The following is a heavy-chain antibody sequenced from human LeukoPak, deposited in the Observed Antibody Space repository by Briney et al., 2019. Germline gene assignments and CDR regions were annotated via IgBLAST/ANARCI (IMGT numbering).Heavy chain of an antibody. V-gene: IGHV4-61*02. CDR3: ARKITMVRGVTLAIDY. J-gene: IGHJ4*02. CDR1: GGSISSGSYY. CDR2: IYTSGST. Sequence: SQTLSLTRTVSGGSISSGSYYWSWIRQPAGKGLEWIGRIYTSGSTNYNPSLKSRVTISVDTSKNQFSLKLSSVTAADTAVYYCARKITMVRGVTLAIDYWGQGNLVNVSS. D-gene: IGHD3-10*01.